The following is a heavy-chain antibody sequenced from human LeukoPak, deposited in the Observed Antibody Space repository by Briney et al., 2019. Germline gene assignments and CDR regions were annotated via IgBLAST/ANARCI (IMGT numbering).Heavy chain of an antibody. CDR3: ARQTQPEWSSDY. CDR1: GYSFTSYW. V-gene: IGHV5-51*01. D-gene: IGHD3-3*01. Sequence: ESLKISCKGSGYSFTSYWIGWVRQMPGKGVEWMWIIYPGDSDTRYSPSFRGQVTISADKSISTAYLQWSSLKASDTAMYYCARQTQPEWSSDYWGQGTLVTVSS. CDR2: IYPGDSDT. J-gene: IGHJ4*02.